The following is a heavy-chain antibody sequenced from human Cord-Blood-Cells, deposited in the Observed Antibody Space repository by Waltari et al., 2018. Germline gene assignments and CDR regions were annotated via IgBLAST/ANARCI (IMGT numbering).Heavy chain of an antibody. Sequence: QVQLVQSEAEVQKPGASVKVSCKASGYTLTGYYMHWVRQAPGQGLEWVEWINSNGVGNNQGKKLQGRFMMNRVSTMRTDYSELGMLLSDDTAVYYCARTSGSYSNGMYFQHWGQGTLVTVSS. J-gene: IGHJ1*01. D-gene: IGHD1-26*01. V-gene: IGHV1-2*02. CDR2: INSNGVGN. CDR3: ARTSGSYSNGMYFQH. CDR1: GYTLTGYY.